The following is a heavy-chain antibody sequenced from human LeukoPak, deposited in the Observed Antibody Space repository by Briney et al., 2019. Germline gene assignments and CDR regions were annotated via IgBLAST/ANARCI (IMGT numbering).Heavy chain of an antibody. CDR2: INPKSGGT. D-gene: IGHD5-18*01. Sequence: ASVKVSCKASGYIFTGYYMHWVRQAPGQGLEWLGWINPKSGGTNYAQKFQGRVTMTRDTPISTAYMELSRLRSDDTAVYYCVRDSTAMAHFDYWGQGTPVTVSS. CDR3: VRDSTAMAHFDY. CDR1: GYIFTGYY. J-gene: IGHJ4*02. V-gene: IGHV1-2*02.